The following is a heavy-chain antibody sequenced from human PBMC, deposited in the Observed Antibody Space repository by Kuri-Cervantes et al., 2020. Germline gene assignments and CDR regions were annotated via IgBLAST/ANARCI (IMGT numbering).Heavy chain of an antibody. CDR3: ATVIQLWYKNYFDY. CDR2: FDPEDGET. CDR1: GYTLTELS. D-gene: IGHD5-18*01. Sequence: ASVKVSCKVSGYTLTELSMHWVRQAPGKGLEWMGGFDPEDGETIYAQKFQGRVTMTEDTSTDTAYMELSSLRSEDTAVYYCATVIQLWYKNYFDYWGQGTLVTVSS. V-gene: IGHV1-24*01. J-gene: IGHJ4*02.